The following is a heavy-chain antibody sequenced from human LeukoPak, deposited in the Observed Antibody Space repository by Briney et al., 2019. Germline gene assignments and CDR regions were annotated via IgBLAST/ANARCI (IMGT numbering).Heavy chain of an antibody. J-gene: IGHJ3*02. Sequence: PGGSLRLSCAASGSSFSSYWMHWVRQAPGKGLVWVARIQYDGSTTNYADSVKGRLTISRDNAKKTLYVQMNSLRAEDTAVYYCARALVAGVTLNALDIWGQGSMVTVSS. V-gene: IGHV3-74*01. CDR2: IQYDGSTT. CDR1: GSSFSSYW. D-gene: IGHD2-15*01. CDR3: ARALVAGVTLNALDI.